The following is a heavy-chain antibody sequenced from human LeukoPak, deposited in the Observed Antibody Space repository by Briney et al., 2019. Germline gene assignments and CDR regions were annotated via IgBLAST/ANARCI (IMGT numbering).Heavy chain of an antibody. J-gene: IGHJ4*02. CDR3: ARDLGYYRADY. V-gene: IGHV3-21*01. CDR2: ISSSSSYI. Sequence: GGSLRLSCAASAFTFSSYSMNRVRQAPGKGLEWVSSISSSSSYIYYADSVKGRFTISRDNAKNSLYLQMNSLRAEDTAVYYCARDLGYYRADYWGQGTLVTVSS. CDR1: AFTFSSYS. D-gene: IGHD1-26*01.